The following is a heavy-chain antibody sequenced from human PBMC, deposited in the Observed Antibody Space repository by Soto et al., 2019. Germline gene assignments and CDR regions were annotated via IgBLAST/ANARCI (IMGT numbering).Heavy chain of an antibody. D-gene: IGHD2-21*02. CDR3: AKAVPPFVVVTASDY. V-gene: IGHV3-30*18. CDR2: ISYDGTNK. CDR1: GFTFRNFG. J-gene: IGHJ4*02. Sequence: GGSLRLSCVASGFTFRNFGMHWVRQAPGKGLEWVAVISYDGTNKYYADSVKGRFTISRDNSKNTLYLQINSLRAEDTAVYYCAKAVPPFVVVTASDYWGQGTLVTVSS.